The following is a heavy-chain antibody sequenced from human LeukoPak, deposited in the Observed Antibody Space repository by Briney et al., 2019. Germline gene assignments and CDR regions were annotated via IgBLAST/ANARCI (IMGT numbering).Heavy chain of an antibody. CDR2: ISGSGGST. CDR3: ARDGFLGPVTAYLDY. J-gene: IGHJ4*02. CDR1: GFTFSSYA. Sequence: GGSLRLSCAASGFTFSSYAMSWVRQAPGKGLEWVSAISGSGGSTYYADSVKGRFTISRDNSKNTLYLQMNSLGAEDTAVYYCARDGFLGPVTAYLDYWGQGTPVTVSS. D-gene: IGHD2-21*02. V-gene: IGHV3-23*01.